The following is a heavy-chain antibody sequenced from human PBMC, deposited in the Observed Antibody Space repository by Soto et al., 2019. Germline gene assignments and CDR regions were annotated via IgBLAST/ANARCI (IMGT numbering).Heavy chain of an antibody. Sequence: ASVKVSCKASGYTFTGNYMHWVRQAPGQGLEWMGWINPNSGGTNYAQKFQGRVTMTRDTSISTAYMVLSRLRSDDTAVYYCARTGHYYYYGMDVWGQGTTVTVSS. V-gene: IGHV1-2*02. CDR3: ARTGHYYYYGMDV. CDR1: GYTFTGNY. CDR2: INPNSGGT. J-gene: IGHJ6*02.